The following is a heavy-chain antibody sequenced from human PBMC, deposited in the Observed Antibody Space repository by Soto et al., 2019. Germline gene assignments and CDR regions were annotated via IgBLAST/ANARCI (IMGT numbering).Heavy chain of an antibody. J-gene: IGHJ4*02. CDR2: ISYDGSNK. CDR1: GFTFSSYA. Sequence: GGSLSLSCAASGFTFSSYAMHWVRQAPGKGLEWVAVISYDGSNKYYADSVKGRFTISRDNSKNTLYLQMNSLRAEDTAVYYCARAESIVVVPAAIFWGQGTLVTVSS. D-gene: IGHD2-2*01. V-gene: IGHV3-30-3*01. CDR3: ARAESIVVVPAAIF.